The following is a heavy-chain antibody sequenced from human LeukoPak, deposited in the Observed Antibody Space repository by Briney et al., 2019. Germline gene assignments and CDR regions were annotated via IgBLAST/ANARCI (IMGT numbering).Heavy chain of an antibody. CDR1: GFTFSNYW. D-gene: IGHD2-2*01. CDR3: AKDPPIVVVPADTDY. Sequence: GGSLRLSCEGSGFTFSNYWMGWVRQAPGKGLQWVANIKTDGSEKYYVDSVKGRFTISRDNSKNTLYLQMNSLRAEDTAVYYCAKDPPIVVVPADTDYWGQGTLVTVSS. CDR2: IKTDGSEK. V-gene: IGHV3-7*01. J-gene: IGHJ4*02.